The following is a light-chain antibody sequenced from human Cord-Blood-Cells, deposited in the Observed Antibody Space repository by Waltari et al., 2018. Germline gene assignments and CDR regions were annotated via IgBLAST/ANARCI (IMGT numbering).Light chain of an antibody. CDR2: WAS. J-gene: IGKJ1*01. Sequence: DIVMTQSPDSLAVSLGERATINGKSSQSVLYSPNNKNYLAWYQQKPGQPPKLLIYWASTRESGVPDRFSGSGSGTDFTLTISSLQAEDVAVYYCQQYYSTPPTFGQGTKVEIK. CDR1: QSVLYSPNNKNY. CDR3: QQYYSTPPT. V-gene: IGKV4-1*01.